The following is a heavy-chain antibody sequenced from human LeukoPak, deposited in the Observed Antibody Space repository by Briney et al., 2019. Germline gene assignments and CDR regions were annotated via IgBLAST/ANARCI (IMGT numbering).Heavy chain of an antibody. Sequence: GGSLRLSCSASGFTFSSCGTSWVRQAPGKGLEWVSSISGSGDSAYYADSVKGRFTISRDNSKNTLYLQMSSLRAEDTAVYYCAKLSSYDILTALGNWGQGTLVTVSS. CDR1: GFTFSSCG. V-gene: IGHV3-23*01. D-gene: IGHD3-9*01. J-gene: IGHJ4*02. CDR3: AKLSSYDILTALGN. CDR2: ISGSGDSA.